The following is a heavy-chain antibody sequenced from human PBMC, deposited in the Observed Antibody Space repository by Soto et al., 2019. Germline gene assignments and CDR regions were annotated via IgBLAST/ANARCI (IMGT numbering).Heavy chain of an antibody. Sequence: QVQLVQSGAEVKKPGSSVKVSCKASGGTFSSYAISWVRQAPGQGLEWMGGIIPIFGTANYAQKFQGRVAITADEYKSTAYMELSSLRSEDTDVYYCARDRDYYDSSGYYSPYGMDVWGQGTTVTVSS. V-gene: IGHV1-69*01. J-gene: IGHJ6*02. CDR1: GGTFSSYA. CDR3: ARDRDYYDSSGYYSPYGMDV. D-gene: IGHD3-22*01. CDR2: IIPIFGTA.